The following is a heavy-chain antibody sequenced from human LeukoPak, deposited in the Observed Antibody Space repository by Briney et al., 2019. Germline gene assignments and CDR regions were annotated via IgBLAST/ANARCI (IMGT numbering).Heavy chain of an antibody. Sequence: GGSLRLSCIASGFTFSSYEMNWVRQAPGKGLEWVSYISSSDNTIYYADSVKGRFTISRDNAKNSLYLQMNSLRAEDTAVYYCACITIVRGVIRDLMVDYWGQGTLVTVSS. J-gene: IGHJ4*02. D-gene: IGHD3-10*01. V-gene: IGHV3-48*03. CDR3: ACITIVRGVIRDLMVDY. CDR1: GFTFSSYE. CDR2: ISSSDNTI.